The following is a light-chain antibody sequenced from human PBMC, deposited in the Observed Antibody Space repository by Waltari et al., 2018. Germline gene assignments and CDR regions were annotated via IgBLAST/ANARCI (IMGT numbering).Light chain of an antibody. J-gene: IGKJ1*01. V-gene: IGKV3-20*01. CDR1: QSVSRY. CDR3: QNHERLPAT. CDR2: AAS. Sequence: EVVLTPSPGTVSLSPGERATLSCRASQSVSRYVAWYQQRPGQAPRLLIYAASTRATGVPDRFSGSGFGTDFSLTISRLEPEDFAVYYCQNHERLPATFGQGTKVEIK.